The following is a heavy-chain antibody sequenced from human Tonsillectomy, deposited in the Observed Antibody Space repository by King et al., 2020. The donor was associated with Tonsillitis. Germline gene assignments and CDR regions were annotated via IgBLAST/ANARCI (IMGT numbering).Heavy chain of an antibody. J-gene: IGHJ6*02. CDR1: GFTLRDNY. Sequence: VQLVESGGGLVKPGGSLRLSCEASGFTLRDNYMSWIRQAPGKGLEWLSYSSSSGSSMFYAASVEGRFTISRDNVKNSVHLQMNSLRPEDTDVYYCARNSLITMFGMDVWGQGTTVTVSS. CDR2: SSSSGSSM. V-gene: IGHV3-11*01. CDR3: ARNSLITMFGMDV. D-gene: IGHD3-3*01.